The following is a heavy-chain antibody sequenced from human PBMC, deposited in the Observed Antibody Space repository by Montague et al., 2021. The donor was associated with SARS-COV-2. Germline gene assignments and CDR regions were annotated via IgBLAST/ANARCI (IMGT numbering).Heavy chain of an antibody. J-gene: IGHJ5*02. D-gene: IGHD6-19*01. Sequence: SETLSLTCTVSGGSISSNYWSWIRQPPGKGLEWIGYIYYRGSTNYNPSLKSRVTIAVDTSKNKFSLTVSSVTAADTAVYYCARERQSNWFDTWGQGKLVTVSS. V-gene: IGHV4-59*01. CDR2: IYYRGST. CDR3: ARERQSNWFDT. CDR1: GGSISSNY.